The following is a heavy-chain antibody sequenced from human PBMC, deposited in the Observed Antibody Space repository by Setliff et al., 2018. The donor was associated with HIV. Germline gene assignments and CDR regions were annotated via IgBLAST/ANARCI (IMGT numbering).Heavy chain of an antibody. CDR3: ARLSVVTATRIYYFDY. CDR2: IYPGDSDT. D-gene: IGHD2-21*02. V-gene: IGHV5-51*01. Sequence: PGESLKISCKGSGYSFTSYWIGWVRQMTGKGLEWMGIIYPGDSDTRYSPSFQGQVTISADKSISTAYLQWSSLKASDTAMYYCARLSVVTATRIYYFDYWGQGTLVTVSS. J-gene: IGHJ4*02. CDR1: GYSFTSYW.